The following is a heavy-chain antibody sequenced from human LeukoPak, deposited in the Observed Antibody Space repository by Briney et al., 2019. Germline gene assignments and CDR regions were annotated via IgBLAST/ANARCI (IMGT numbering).Heavy chain of an antibody. CDR1: GGSISSGGYY. Sequence: PSETLSLTCTVSGGSISSGGYYWSWIRQHPGKGLEWIGYIYYSGSTYYNPSLKSRVTISVDTSKNQFSLKLSSVTAADTAVYYCARERGYYDSSGYLTDDAFDIWGQGTMVTVSS. V-gene: IGHV4-31*03. CDR3: ARERGYYDSSGYLTDDAFDI. CDR2: IYYSGST. D-gene: IGHD3-22*01. J-gene: IGHJ3*02.